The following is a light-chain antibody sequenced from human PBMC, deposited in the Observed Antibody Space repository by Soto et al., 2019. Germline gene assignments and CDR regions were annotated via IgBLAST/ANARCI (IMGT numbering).Light chain of an antibody. Sequence: EIVMTQSPVTLSVSPGGRATLSCRASQSISDTLAWYQQKPGQAPRLLIHGASTRAPGFPARFSGSGSGTEFTLTISSLQSEDFAVYYCQQYNNWPEWTFGQGTKVDI. CDR2: GAS. CDR1: QSISDT. J-gene: IGKJ1*01. V-gene: IGKV3-15*01. CDR3: QQYNNWPEWT.